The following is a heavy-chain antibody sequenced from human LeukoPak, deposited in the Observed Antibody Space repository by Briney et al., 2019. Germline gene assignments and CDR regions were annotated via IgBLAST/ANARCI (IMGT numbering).Heavy chain of an antibody. V-gene: IGHV4-59*01. D-gene: IGHD6-13*01. Sequence: PSETLSLTCTVSGGSISSYYWSWIRQPPGKGLEWIGYIYYSGSTNYNPSLKSRVTISVDTSKNQFSLKLGSVTAADTAVYYCARGRRSSSWYGYYYYGMDVWGQGTTVTVSS. CDR2: IYYSGST. CDR3: ARGRRSSSWYGYYYYGMDV. CDR1: GGSISSYY. J-gene: IGHJ6*02.